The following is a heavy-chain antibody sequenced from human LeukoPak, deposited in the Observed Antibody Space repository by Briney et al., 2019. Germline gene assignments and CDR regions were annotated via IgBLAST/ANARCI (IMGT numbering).Heavy chain of an antibody. J-gene: IGHJ6*02. CDR1: GFTFSSYS. D-gene: IGHD2-15*01. CDR2: ISSSSSYI. CDR3: ARDGVVKVVAFYYYYGMDV. Sequence: GGSLRLSCAASGFTFSSYSMNWVRQAPGKGLKWVSSISSSSSYIYYADSVKGRFTISRDNAKNSLYLQMNSLRAEDTAVYYCARDGVVKVVAFYYYYGMDVWGQGTTVTVSS. V-gene: IGHV3-21*01.